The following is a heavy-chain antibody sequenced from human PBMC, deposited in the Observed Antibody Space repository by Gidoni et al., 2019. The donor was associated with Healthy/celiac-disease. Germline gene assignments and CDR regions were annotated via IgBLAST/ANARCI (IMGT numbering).Heavy chain of an antibody. CDR1: GSTFSSYS. Sequence: EVQLVESGGGLVKPGGSLRLSCATSGSTFSSYSMNWVRQAPGKGLEWVSSISSSSSYIYYADSVKGRFTISRDNAKNSLYLQMNSLRAEDTAVYYCARCQDIVVVPAAHIDYWGQGTLVTVSS. J-gene: IGHJ4*02. CDR2: ISSSSSYI. V-gene: IGHV3-21*01. D-gene: IGHD2-2*01. CDR3: ARCQDIVVVPAAHIDY.